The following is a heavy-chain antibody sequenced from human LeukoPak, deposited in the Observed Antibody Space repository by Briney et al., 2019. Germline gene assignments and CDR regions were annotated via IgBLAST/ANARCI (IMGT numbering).Heavy chain of an antibody. J-gene: IGHJ4*02. CDR3: AKDMRVAAGTGGFDY. CDR2: ISWNSGSI. CDR1: GFTFDDYA. Sequence: GGSLRLSCAASGFTFDDYAMHWVRQAPGKGLEWVSGISWNSGSIGYADSVKGRFTISRDNAKNSLYLQMNSLRAEDTALYYCAKDMRVAAGTGGFDYWGQGTLVTVSS. D-gene: IGHD6-13*01. V-gene: IGHV3-9*01.